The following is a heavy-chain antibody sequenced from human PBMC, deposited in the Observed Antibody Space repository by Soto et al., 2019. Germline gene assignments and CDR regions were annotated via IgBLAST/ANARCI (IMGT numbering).Heavy chain of an antibody. D-gene: IGHD3-3*01. Sequence: ASVKVSCKASGYTFTSYGISWVRPAPGQGLEWMGWISAYNGNTNYAQKLQGRVTMTTDTSTSTAYMGLRSLRSDDTAVYYFARDPADFWSGYYFCFEPSGQGTMVNLCS. CDR3: ARDPADFWSGYYFCFEP. V-gene: IGHV1-18*04. J-gene: IGHJ5*02. CDR2: ISAYNGNT. CDR1: GYTFTSYG.